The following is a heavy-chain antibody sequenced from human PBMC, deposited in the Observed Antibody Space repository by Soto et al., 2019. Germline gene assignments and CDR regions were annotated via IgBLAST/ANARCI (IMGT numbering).Heavy chain of an antibody. V-gene: IGHV3-66*01. J-gene: IGHJ4*02. CDR3: ASVFKSSGWYYGFYY. D-gene: IGHD6-19*01. CDR1: GFTVSSNY. Sequence: GGSLRLSCAASGFTVSSNYMSWVRQAPGKGLEWVSVIYSGGSTYYADSVKGRFTFSRDNSKNTLYLQMNSLRAEDTAVYYCASVFKSSGWYYGFYYLGQGTLVPVSS. CDR2: IYSGGST.